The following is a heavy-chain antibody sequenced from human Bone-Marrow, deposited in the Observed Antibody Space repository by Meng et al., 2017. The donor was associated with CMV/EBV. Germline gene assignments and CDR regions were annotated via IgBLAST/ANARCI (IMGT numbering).Heavy chain of an antibody. CDR2: IYYSGST. CDR3: ARGGSHYDFWSENFDY. J-gene: IGHJ4*02. V-gene: IGHV4-59*01. D-gene: IGHD3-3*01. CDR1: GGSISSYY. Sequence: SETLSLTCTVSGGSISSYYWSWIRQPPGKGLEWIGYIYYSGSTNYNPSLKSRVTISVDTSKNQFSLELSSGTAADTAVYYCARGGSHYDFWSENFDYWGQGTLVTVSS.